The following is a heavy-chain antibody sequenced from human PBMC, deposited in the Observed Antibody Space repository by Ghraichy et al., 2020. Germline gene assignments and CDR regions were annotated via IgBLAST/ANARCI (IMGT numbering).Heavy chain of an antibody. CDR1: GFTFSSYS. CDR2: ISSSSSYI. CDR3: AREKGDFWSGYYLYYYYGMDV. D-gene: IGHD3-3*01. J-gene: IGHJ6*02. Sequence: GGSLRLSCAASGFTFSSYSMNWVRQAPGKGLEWVSSISSSSSYIYYADSVKGRFTISRDNAKNSLYLQMNSLRAEDTAVYYCAREKGDFWSGYYLYYYYGMDVWGQGTTVTVSS. V-gene: IGHV3-21*01.